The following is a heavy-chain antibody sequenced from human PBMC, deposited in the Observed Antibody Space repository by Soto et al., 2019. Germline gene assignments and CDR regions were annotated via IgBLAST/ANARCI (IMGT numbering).Heavy chain of an antibody. V-gene: IGHV3-30-3*01. D-gene: IGHD6-13*01. CDR2: ISYDGSNK. J-gene: IGHJ5*02. CDR3: ARDGGRYGSSWWGNWFDP. Sequence: QVQLVESGGGVVQPGRSLRLSCAASGFTFSSYAMHWVRQAPGKGLEWVAVISYDGSNKYYADSVKGRFTISRDNSKNTLYLQMNSLRAEDTAVYYSARDGGRYGSSWWGNWFDPWGQGTLVTVSS. CDR1: GFTFSSYA.